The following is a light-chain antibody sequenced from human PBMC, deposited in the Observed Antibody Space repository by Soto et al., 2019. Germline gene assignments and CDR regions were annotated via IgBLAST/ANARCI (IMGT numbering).Light chain of an antibody. Sequence: EIVSTQSPGTLSLSPGERATLSCRASQSVSSSYLAWYQQKPGQAPRLLIYGASSRATGIPDRFSGSGSGTDFTLTISRLEPEDFAVYYCQQYGSSRYTLGQGTKLEIK. CDR1: QSVSSSY. J-gene: IGKJ2*01. CDR3: QQYGSSRYT. V-gene: IGKV3-20*01. CDR2: GAS.